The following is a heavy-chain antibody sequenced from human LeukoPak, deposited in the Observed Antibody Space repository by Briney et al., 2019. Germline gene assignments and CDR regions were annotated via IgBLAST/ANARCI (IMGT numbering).Heavy chain of an antibody. V-gene: IGHV4-4*07. CDR3: AREGNYYFDY. D-gene: IGHD4-23*01. CDR1: GGSISSHY. CDR2: INASGST. Sequence: SETLSLTCTVSGGSISSHYWTWIRQPAGKGLEWIGRINASGSTRYNPSLKSRVTISVDTSKNQFSLKLSSVTAADTAVYYCAREGNYYFDYWGQGTLVTVSS. J-gene: IGHJ4*02.